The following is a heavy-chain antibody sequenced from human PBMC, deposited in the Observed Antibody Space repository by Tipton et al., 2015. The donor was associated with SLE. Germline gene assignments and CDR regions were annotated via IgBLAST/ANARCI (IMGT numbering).Heavy chain of an antibody. D-gene: IGHD3-10*02. V-gene: IGHV1-18*01. Sequence: QSGAEVKKPGASVKVSCKASGYTFTSYGISWVRQAPGQGLEWMGWISAYNGNTNYAQKLQGRVTVTTDESTGTAHMELSSLRSEDTAVYYCARECSGTGCLDYWGQGTLVTVSS. CDR2: ISAYNGNT. CDR1: GYTFTSYG. J-gene: IGHJ4*02. CDR3: ARECSGTGCLDY.